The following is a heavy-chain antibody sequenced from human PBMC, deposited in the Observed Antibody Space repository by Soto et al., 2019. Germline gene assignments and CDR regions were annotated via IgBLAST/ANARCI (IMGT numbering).Heavy chain of an antibody. Sequence: EVQLVESGGGLVQPGRSLRLSCAASGFTFDDYAMHWVRQAPGKGLEWVSGISWNSGSIGYADSVKGRFTISRDNAKNSLYLQMNSLRAEDTALYYCAKGHRGDYGSGSYYLPFDYWGQGTLVTVSS. V-gene: IGHV3-9*01. J-gene: IGHJ4*02. D-gene: IGHD3-10*01. CDR2: ISWNSGSI. CDR1: GFTFDDYA. CDR3: AKGHRGDYGSGSYYLPFDY.